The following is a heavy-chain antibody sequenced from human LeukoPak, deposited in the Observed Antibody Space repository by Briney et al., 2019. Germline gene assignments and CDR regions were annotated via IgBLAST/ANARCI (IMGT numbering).Heavy chain of an antibody. Sequence: SETLSLTCTVFGGSFSGTVSSWGWVRQPPGKGLEWIGSILYTGNTEYNPSLRSRVSISVGTSKNHFSLNLTSVTAADTAVYYCARLPTGFPNWFDPWGQGILVTVSS. CDR3: ARLPTGFPNWFDP. V-gene: IGHV4-39*02. CDR1: GGSFSGTVSS. CDR2: ILYTGNT. D-gene: IGHD3-9*01. J-gene: IGHJ5*02.